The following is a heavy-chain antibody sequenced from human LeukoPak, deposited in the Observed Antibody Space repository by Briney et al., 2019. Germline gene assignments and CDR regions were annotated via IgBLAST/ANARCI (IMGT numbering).Heavy chain of an antibody. CDR2: IKQDGSEK. J-gene: IGHJ4*02. CDR3: ARHDRRYCSGGSCYSHFDY. D-gene: IGHD2-15*01. CDR1: GFTLSSYW. Sequence: GGSLRLSCAASGFTLSSYWMSWVGQAPGKGLEWVANIKQDGSEKYYVDSVKGRFTISRDNAKNSLYLQMNSLRAEDTAVYYCARHDRRYCSGGSCYSHFDYWGQGTLVTVSS. V-gene: IGHV3-7*01.